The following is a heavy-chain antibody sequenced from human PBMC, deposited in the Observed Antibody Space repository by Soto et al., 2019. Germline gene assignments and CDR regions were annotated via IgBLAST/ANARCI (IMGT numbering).Heavy chain of an antibody. D-gene: IGHD3-10*01. Sequence: PSETLSLTCAVYGGSFSGYYWSWIRQPPGKGLEWIGEINHSGSTNYNPSLKSRVTISVDTSKNQFSLKLSSVTAADTAVYYCARGGYGSGSYYIKNYVDVWGKGTTVTVSS. V-gene: IGHV4-34*01. CDR2: INHSGST. J-gene: IGHJ6*03. CDR1: GGSFSGYY. CDR3: ARGGYGSGSYYIKNYVDV.